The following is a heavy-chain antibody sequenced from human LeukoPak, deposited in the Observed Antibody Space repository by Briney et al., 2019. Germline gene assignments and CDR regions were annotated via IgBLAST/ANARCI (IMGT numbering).Heavy chain of an antibody. J-gene: IGHJ2*01. CDR3: AKASADWYFDL. CDR1: GFNFNDYA. CDR2: ISWNSGTV. D-gene: IGHD2-2*01. Sequence: SLRLSCAASGFNFNDYAVHWVRQAPGKGLEWVSGISWNSGTVAYADSVKGRFTISRDNSKKSLYLQMNSLRAEGMALYYCAKASADWYFDLWGRGTLVTVSS. V-gene: IGHV3-9*03.